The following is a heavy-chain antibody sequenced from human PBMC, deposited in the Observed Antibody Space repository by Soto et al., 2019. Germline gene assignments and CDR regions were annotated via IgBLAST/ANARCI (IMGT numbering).Heavy chain of an antibody. V-gene: IGHV4-38-2*01. Sequence: KPSETLSLTCAVSGYSISSGYYWGWIRQPPGKGLEWIGSIYHSGSTYYNPSLKSRVTISVDTSKNQFSLKLSSVTAADTAVYYCAGNRYYYDSSGYLAAFDIWGQGTMVTVSS. J-gene: IGHJ3*02. CDR2: IYHSGST. CDR1: GYSISSGYY. CDR3: AGNRYYYDSSGYLAAFDI. D-gene: IGHD3-22*01.